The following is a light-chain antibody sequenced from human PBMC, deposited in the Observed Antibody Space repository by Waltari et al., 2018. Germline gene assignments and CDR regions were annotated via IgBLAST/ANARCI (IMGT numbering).Light chain of an antibody. CDR2: EVS. CDR1: SSDVGSYKR. Sequence: QSALTQPPSVSGSPGQSVTIPCTGTSSDVGSYKRVSWYQPPPSTAPKLMIYEVSNRPSGVPDRFSGSKSGNTASLTISGLQAEDEADYYCSSYTSSSMVVFGGGTKLTVL. J-gene: IGLJ2*01. CDR3: SSYTSSSMVV. V-gene: IGLV2-18*02.